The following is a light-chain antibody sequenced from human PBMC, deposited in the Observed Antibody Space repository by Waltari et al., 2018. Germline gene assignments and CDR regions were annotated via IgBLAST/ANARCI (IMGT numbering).Light chain of an antibody. CDR3: QQYKTFSRT. CDR1: QNINNW. V-gene: IGKV1-5*01. CDR2: EAS. Sequence: DIQMTQSPSTLSASVGDRVTITCRASQNINNWLAWYQQTPGRAPKLLIYEASSLESGVPSRFRGSGSGTLLTLTITSLQPDDVALYYCQQYKTFSRTFGQGTQVEIK. J-gene: IGKJ1*01.